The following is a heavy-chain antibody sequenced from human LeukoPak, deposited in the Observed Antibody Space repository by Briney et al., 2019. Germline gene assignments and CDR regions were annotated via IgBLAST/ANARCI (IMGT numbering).Heavy chain of an antibody. D-gene: IGHD6-13*01. CDR1: GGSISSYY. J-gene: IGHJ4*02. V-gene: IGHV4-59*08. CDR2: IYYSGST. Sequence: SETLSLTCTVSGGSISSYYWSWIRQPPGKGLEWIGYIYYSGSTNYNPSLKSRVTISVDTSKNQFSLKLTSVTAADTAVYYCARIAVATTVLYWGQGALVTVSS. CDR3: ARIAVATTVLY.